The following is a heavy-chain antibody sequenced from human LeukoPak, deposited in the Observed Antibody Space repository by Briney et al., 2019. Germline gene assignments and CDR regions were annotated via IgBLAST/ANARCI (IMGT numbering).Heavy chain of an antibody. V-gene: IGHV3-30*03. J-gene: IGHJ5*02. D-gene: IGHD4-17*01. Sequence: PGGSLRLSCAASGFAFSTYGMHWVRQAPGKGLEWVAVISLDGSNKEYADSVKGRFTISRDNSKNTLYLQMNSLRAEDTAVYYCARDFPGRSSWGQGTLVTVSS. CDR1: GFAFSTYG. CDR3: ARDFPGRSS. CDR2: ISLDGSNK.